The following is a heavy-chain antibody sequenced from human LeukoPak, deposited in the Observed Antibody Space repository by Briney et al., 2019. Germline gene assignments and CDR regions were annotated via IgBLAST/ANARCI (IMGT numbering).Heavy chain of an antibody. V-gene: IGHV3-33*01. Sequence: GGSLRLSCAASAFTFSNFGMHWVRQAPGKGLEWVAVIWHDGSNKYYADSVKGRFTISRDNSKNTLYLQMNSLRAEDTAVYYCARLAVTTVDYWGQGTLVTVSS. J-gene: IGHJ4*02. D-gene: IGHD4-11*01. CDR2: IWHDGSNK. CDR3: ARLAVTTVDY. CDR1: AFTFSNFG.